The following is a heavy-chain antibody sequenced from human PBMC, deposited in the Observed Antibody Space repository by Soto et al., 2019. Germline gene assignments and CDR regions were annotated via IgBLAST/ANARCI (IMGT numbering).Heavy chain of an antibody. J-gene: IGHJ6*02. V-gene: IGHV3-66*01. CDR3: AREGRVAAAGTHGMDV. CDR2: IYSGGST. D-gene: IGHD6-13*01. Sequence: EVQLVESGGGLVQPGGSLRLSCAASGFTVSSNYMSWVRQAPGKGLEWVSVIYSGGSTYYADSVKGRFTISRDNSKNTLYLQMNSLRAADTAVYYCAREGRVAAAGTHGMDVWGQGTTVTVSS. CDR1: GFTVSSNY.